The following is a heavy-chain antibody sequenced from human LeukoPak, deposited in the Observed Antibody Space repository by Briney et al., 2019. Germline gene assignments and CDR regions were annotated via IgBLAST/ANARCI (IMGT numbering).Heavy chain of an antibody. CDR3: ARDGPTLDGYRTMGAFDI. CDR1: GGSISSGSYY. D-gene: IGHD5-24*01. J-gene: IGHJ3*02. Sequence: SETLSLTCTVSGGSISSGSYYWSWIRQPAGKGLEWIGRIYTSGSTNYNPSLKSRVTISVDTSKNQFSLKLSSVTAADTAVYYCARDGPTLDGYRTMGAFDIWGQGTMVTVSS. CDR2: IYTSGST. V-gene: IGHV4-61*02.